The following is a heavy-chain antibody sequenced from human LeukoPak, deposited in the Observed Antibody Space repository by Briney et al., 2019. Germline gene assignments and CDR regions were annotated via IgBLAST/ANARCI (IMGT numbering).Heavy chain of an antibody. CDR1: GFTFSSYA. D-gene: IGHD4-17*01. J-gene: IGHJ5*01. CDR2: ISGSGGSK. CDR3: AKDPAHDYGYNWFDY. V-gene: IGHV3-23*01. Sequence: GGSLRFSCAASGFTFSSYAMSWVRQAPGKGLEWVSAISGSGGSKYYADSVKGRFTISRDNSKNTLYLQMNSLRAEDTAVYYCAKDPAHDYGYNWFDYWGQGTLVTVSS.